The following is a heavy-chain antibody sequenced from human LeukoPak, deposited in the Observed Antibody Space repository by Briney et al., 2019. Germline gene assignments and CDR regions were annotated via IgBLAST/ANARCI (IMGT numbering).Heavy chain of an antibody. CDR3: ARSCGTFDY. V-gene: IGHV3-74*01. CDR2: INGDGYST. D-gene: IGHD1-14*01. J-gene: IGHJ4*02. CDR1: GFTFGTYW. Sequence: PGGSLRLSCAASGFTFGTYWMHWVRQGPGKGLVWVSRINGDGYSTSYADSVKGRFTISRDNAKNTLYLQMNSLRAEDTAVYYCARSCGTFDYWGQGTLVTVSS.